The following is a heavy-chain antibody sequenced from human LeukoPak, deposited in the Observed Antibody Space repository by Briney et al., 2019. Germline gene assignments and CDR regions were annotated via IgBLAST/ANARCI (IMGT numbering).Heavy chain of an antibody. CDR2: ISAYNGNT. D-gene: IGHD1-26*01. V-gene: IGHV1-18*01. Sequence: ASVKVSCKASGYTFTSYAMHWVRQAPGQRLEWMGWISAYNGNTNYAQKLQGRVTMTTDTSTSTAYMELRSLRSDDTAVYYCARGHIVGEYYFDYWGQGTLVTVSS. CDR3: ARGHIVGEYYFDY. J-gene: IGHJ4*02. CDR1: GYTFTSYA.